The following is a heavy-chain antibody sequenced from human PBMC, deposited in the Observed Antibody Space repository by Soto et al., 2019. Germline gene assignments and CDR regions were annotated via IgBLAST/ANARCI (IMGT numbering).Heavy chain of an antibody. CDR1: GFTFSSYA. Sequence: EVQLLESGGGLVQPGGSLRLSCAASGFTFSSYAMSWVRQAPGKWLEWVSAISGSGGSTYYADSVKGRFTISRDNSKNTLYLQMNSLRAEDTAVYYCAKDLIARPLFFDYWGQGTLVTVSS. J-gene: IGHJ4*02. V-gene: IGHV3-23*01. CDR2: ISGSGGST. D-gene: IGHD6-6*01. CDR3: AKDLIARPLFFDY.